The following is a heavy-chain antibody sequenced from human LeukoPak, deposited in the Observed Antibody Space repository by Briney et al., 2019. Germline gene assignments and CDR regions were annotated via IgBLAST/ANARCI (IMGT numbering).Heavy chain of an antibody. CDR2: ISGSGGTT. CDR1: GFTFSSYA. D-gene: IGHD3-3*01. V-gene: IGHV3-23*01. CDR3: AKACVKGYDFWSSGCYYYMDV. J-gene: IGHJ6*03. Sequence: GGSLRLSCAASGFTFSSYAMSWVRQAPGKGLEWVSGISGSGGTTYYSDSVKGRFTISRDNSKNTLYLQMNSLRAEDTAVYYCAKACVKGYDFWSSGCYYYMDVWGKGTTVTVPS.